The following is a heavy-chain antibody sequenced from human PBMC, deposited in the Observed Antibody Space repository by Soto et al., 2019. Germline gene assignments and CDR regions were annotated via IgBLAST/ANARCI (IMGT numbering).Heavy chain of an antibody. CDR2: IYYSGST. Sequence: SEILSLTCTVSGSSISSYFWNWIRQPPGKGLEWIGYIYYSGSTNYNPSLKSRVTISVDTSKNQFSLKLNSVTAADTAVYYCARDGDYGMKFDYWGQGTLVTVSS. D-gene: IGHD4-17*01. CDR3: ARDGDYGMKFDY. CDR1: GSSISSYF. V-gene: IGHV4-59*01. J-gene: IGHJ4*02.